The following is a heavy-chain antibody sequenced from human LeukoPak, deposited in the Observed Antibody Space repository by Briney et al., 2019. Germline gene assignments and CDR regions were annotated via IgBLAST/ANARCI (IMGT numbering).Heavy chain of an antibody. D-gene: IGHD5-18*01. CDR1: GFTFSTFS. CDR2: ISSSSSTI. Sequence: GGSLRLSCAASGFTFSTFSMKWVRQAPGKGLEWLSYISSSSSTIYYADSVKGRFTISRDNAKNSVYLQMNSLTAEDSGVYYCSRDPGGGGYSYGREDIWGQGTKVTVSS. J-gene: IGHJ3*02. V-gene: IGHV3-48*04. CDR3: SRDPGGGGYSYGREDI.